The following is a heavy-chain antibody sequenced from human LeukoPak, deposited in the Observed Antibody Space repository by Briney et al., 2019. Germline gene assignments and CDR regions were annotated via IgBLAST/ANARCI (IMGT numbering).Heavy chain of an antibody. Sequence: GGSLRLSCAASGFTFGRYTMNWVRQAPGKGLEWVSSISGSSTYIYYADPVKGRFTISRDNAKNSLFLQMNSLRAEDTAVYYCAKYDFSRKNFDYWGQGTLVTVSS. CDR2: ISGSSTYI. CDR1: GFTFGRYT. V-gene: IGHV3-21*04. J-gene: IGHJ4*02. D-gene: IGHD3-3*01. CDR3: AKYDFSRKNFDY.